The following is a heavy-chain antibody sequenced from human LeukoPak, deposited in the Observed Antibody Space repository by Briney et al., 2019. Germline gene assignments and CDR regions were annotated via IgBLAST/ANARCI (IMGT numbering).Heavy chain of an antibody. CDR3: AICGGGACHKGYSDH. J-gene: IGHJ4*02. V-gene: IGHV3-21*01. D-gene: IGHD2-21*01. CDR1: GFTFSNYN. Sequence: NPGGSLRLSCAASGFTFSNYNMNWFRQAPGQGLEWVSSISTGGSYTHYADSLKGRFTISRDNAKNSLYLQMNSLRAEDTAVYYCAICGGGACHKGYSDHWGQGPLVTVSS. CDR2: ISTGGSYT.